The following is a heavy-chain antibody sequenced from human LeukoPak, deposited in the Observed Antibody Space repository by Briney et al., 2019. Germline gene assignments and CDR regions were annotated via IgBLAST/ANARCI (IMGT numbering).Heavy chain of an antibody. J-gene: IGHJ4*02. D-gene: IGHD6-19*01. V-gene: IGHV3-33*08. CDR3: ARDRRSSGWYQAVDY. CDR2: IWYDGSNK. Sequence: GGSLRLSCAASGFTFSNYAMEWVRQAPGKGLEWVAVIWYDGSNKYYADSVKGRFTISRDNSKNTLYLQMNSLRAEDTAVYYCARDRRSSGWYQAVDYWGQGTLVTVSS. CDR1: GFTFSNYA.